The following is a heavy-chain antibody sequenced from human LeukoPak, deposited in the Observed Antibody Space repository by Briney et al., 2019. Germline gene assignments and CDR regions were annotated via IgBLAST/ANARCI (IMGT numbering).Heavy chain of an antibody. D-gene: IGHD3-10*02. CDR1: GFTFSSYG. V-gene: IGHV3-48*04. CDR2: TSSSGSTI. CDR3: AELAITMIGGV. Sequence: GGSLRLPCAASGFTFSSYGMHWVRQAPGKGLEWVSYTSSSGSTIYYADSVKGRFTISRDNAKNSLYLQMNSLRAKDTAVYYCAELAITMIGGVWGKGTTVTISS. J-gene: IGHJ6*04.